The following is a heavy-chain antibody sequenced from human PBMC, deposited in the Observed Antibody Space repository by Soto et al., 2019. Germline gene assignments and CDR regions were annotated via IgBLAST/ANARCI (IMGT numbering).Heavy chain of an antibody. CDR2: ISAYNGNT. CDR3: ARVSPSSRAAVP. J-gene: IGHJ4*02. CDR1: GYTFTSYG. D-gene: IGHD6-13*01. V-gene: IGHV1-18*01. Sequence: ASVKVSCKASGYTFTSYGISWVRQAPGQGLEWMGWISAYNGNTNYAQNLQGRVTMTTDTSTNTAYMELRSLKSDDTAVYYCARVSPSSRAAVPWGQGTLVTVS.